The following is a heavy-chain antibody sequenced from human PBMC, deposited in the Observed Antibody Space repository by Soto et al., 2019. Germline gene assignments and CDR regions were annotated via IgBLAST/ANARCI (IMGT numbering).Heavy chain of an antibody. CDR1: GGSISSSSYY. V-gene: IGHV4-39*01. D-gene: IGHD1-26*01. Sequence: PSETLSLTCTVSGGSISSSSYYWGWIRQPPGKGLEWIGSIYYSGSTYYNPSLKSRVTISVDTSKNQFSLKLSSVTAADTAVYYCARLFKWELRYYYGMDVWGQGTTVTVSS. J-gene: IGHJ6*02. CDR3: ARLFKWELRYYYGMDV. CDR2: IYYSGST.